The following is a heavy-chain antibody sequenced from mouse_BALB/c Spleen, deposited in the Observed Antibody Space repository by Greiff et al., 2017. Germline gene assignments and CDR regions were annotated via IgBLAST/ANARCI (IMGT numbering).Heavy chain of an antibody. D-gene: IGHD2-14*01. CDR1: GFNIKDTY. CDR3: ARSYRYDYFVY. Sequence: VQLQQSGAELVKPGASVKLSCTASGFNIKDTYMHWVKQRPEQGLEWIGRIDPANGNTKYDPKFQGKATITADTSSNTAYLQLSSLTSEDTAVYYCARSYRYDYFVYWGQGTTLTVSS. CDR2: IDPANGNT. V-gene: IGHV14-3*02. J-gene: IGHJ2*01.